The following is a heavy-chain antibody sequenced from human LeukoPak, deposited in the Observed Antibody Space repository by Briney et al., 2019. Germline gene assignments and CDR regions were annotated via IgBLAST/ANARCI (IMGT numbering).Heavy chain of an antibody. Sequence: TSETLSLTCTVSGGSISSYYWTWIRQPPGRGLEWIGYIYYSGSTSYNPSLMSRVTFSLDTPRNQFSLRLTSVTAADTAVYYCARVAYYSDRSAFAFFDYWGRGTLVTVSS. CDR3: ARVAYYSDRSAFAFFDY. CDR1: GGSISSYY. D-gene: IGHD3-22*01. CDR2: IYYSGST. V-gene: IGHV4-59*01. J-gene: IGHJ4*02.